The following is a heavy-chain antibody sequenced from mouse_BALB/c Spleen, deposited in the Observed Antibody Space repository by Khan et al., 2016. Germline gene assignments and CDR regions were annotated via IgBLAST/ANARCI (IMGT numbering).Heavy chain of an antibody. CDR3: TRKSPDYYEYDDAMDY. J-gene: IGHJ4*01. V-gene: IGHV1-69*02. Sequence: QVQLQQPGAELVRPGASVKLSCKASGYTFTSYWINWVKQRTGQGLEWIGNIYPSDSYTNYNQKFKDKATLTVDKSSSTAYLQLSSPTSEDSAVYYCTRKSPDYYEYDDAMDYWGQGTSVTVSS. D-gene: IGHD2-4*01. CDR1: GYTFTSYW. CDR2: IYPSDSYT.